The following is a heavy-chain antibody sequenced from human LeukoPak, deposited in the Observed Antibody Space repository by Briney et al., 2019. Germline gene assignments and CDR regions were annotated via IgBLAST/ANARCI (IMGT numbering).Heavy chain of an antibody. CDR2: ISSSSSYI. J-gene: IGHJ6*03. V-gene: IGHV3-21*01. Sequence: GGSLRLSCAASGFTLSSYSMNWVRQAPGKGLEWVSSISSSSSYIYYADSVKGRFTISRDNAKNSLYLQMNSLRAEDTAVYYCARYFDWLLRENYYYYYMDVWGKGTTVTVSS. CDR3: ARYFDWLLRENYYYYYMDV. D-gene: IGHD3-9*01. CDR1: GFTLSSYS.